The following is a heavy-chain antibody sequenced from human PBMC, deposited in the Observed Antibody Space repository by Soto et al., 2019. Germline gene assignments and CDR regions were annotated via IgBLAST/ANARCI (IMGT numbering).Heavy chain of an antibody. CDR3: ARSRPQGDF. J-gene: IGHJ4*02. D-gene: IGHD2-21*01. CDR2: INPNGGST. CDR1: GYTFIHYY. Sequence: QVQLVQSGAEVKKPGASVKISCKASGYTFIHYYIHGVRQAPGQGLEWMAIINPNGGSTNYAQKFQGRVTVTSDTSTTTVSMELNSLESDDTAVYFSARSRPQGDFWGQGTLVTVSS. V-gene: IGHV1-46*01.